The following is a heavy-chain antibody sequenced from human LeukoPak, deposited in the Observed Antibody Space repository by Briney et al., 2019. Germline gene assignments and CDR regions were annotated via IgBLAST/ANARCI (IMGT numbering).Heavy chain of an antibody. CDR2: IYYSGST. J-gene: IGHJ5*02. CDR3: ARDRMGIAVP. CDR1: GASLSSYY. V-gene: IGHV4-39*07. Sequence: SETLSLTCTVSGASLSSYYWGWIRQPPGKGLEWIGSIYYSGSTYYNPSLKSRVTISVDTSKNQFSLKLSSVTAADTAVYYCARDRMGIAVPWGQGTLVTVSS. D-gene: IGHD6-19*01.